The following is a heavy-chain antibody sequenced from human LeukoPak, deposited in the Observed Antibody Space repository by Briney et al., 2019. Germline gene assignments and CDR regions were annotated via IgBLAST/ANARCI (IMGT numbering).Heavy chain of an antibody. Sequence: ASVKVSCKASGYTFTTYYMHWVRQAPGQGLEWMGIINPSGGSTRYAQKFQDRVTMTRDMSTSTVYMELSSLRSEDTAVYYCARGTRDGVVTGAFDIWGQGTMVTVSS. CDR1: GYTFTTYY. V-gene: IGHV1-46*01. CDR2: INPSGGST. J-gene: IGHJ3*02. D-gene: IGHD2-21*02. CDR3: ARGTRDGVVTGAFDI.